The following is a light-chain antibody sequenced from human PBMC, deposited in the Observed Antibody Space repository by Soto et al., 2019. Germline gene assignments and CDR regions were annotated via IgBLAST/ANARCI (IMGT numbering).Light chain of an antibody. J-gene: IGKJ1*01. V-gene: IGKV1-6*01. CDR3: LQDYNYPWT. CDR1: QGIRND. CDR2: AAS. Sequence: AIQMTQSPSPLSASVGDRVTITCRASQGIRNDLGWYQQKPGKAPQLLIYAASSLQSGVPSRFSGSGSGTDFTLTISSLQPEDFATYYCLQDYNYPWTFGQGTKVEIK.